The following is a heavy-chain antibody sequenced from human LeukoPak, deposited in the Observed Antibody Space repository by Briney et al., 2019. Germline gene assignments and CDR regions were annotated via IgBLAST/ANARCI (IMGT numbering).Heavy chain of an antibody. CDR2: ISSSGSPI. CDR3: ARGEASGFSSGSGGLGY. Sequence: PGGSLRLSCAASGFIFSSYRMNWIRQAPGRGLEWISHISSSGSPIYYADSVKGRFTISRDNAKNSLYLQMNSLRDEDTAVYYCARGEASGFSSGSGGLGYWGQGTLATVSS. J-gene: IGHJ4*02. CDR1: GFIFSSYR. D-gene: IGHD6-19*01. V-gene: IGHV3-48*02.